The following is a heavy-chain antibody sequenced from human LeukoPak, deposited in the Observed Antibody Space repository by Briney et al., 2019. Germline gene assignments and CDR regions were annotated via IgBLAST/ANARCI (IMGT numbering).Heavy chain of an antibody. J-gene: IGHJ3*02. CDR1: GFTFSNAW. Sequence: GGSLRLSCAASGFTFSNAWMSWVRQAPGKGLEWVGRIKSTTDGGTTDYAAPVKGRFTISRDDSKHTLYLQMNSLKTEDPAVYYCTTGTTDIVVVPAAPSAFDIWGQGTMVTVSS. D-gene: IGHD2-2*01. CDR3: TTGTTDIVVVPAAPSAFDI. V-gene: IGHV3-15*01. CDR2: IKSTTDGGTT.